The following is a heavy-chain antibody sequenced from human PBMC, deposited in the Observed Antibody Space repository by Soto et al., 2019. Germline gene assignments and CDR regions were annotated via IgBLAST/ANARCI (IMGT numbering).Heavy chain of an antibody. V-gene: IGHV1-2*02. J-gene: IGHJ6*02. CDR1: GYTFTGYY. CDR2: INPNSGGT. CDR3: FWSGYPFGYDYYYGMDV. D-gene: IGHD3-3*01. Sequence: ASVKVSCKASGYTFTGYYMHWVRQAPGQGLEWMGWINPNSGGTNYAQKFQGRVTMTRDTSISTAYMELSRLRSDDTAVYYDFWSGYPFGYDYYYGMDVWGQGTTVTVSS.